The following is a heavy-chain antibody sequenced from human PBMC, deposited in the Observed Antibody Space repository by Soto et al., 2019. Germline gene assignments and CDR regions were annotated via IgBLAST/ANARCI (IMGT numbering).Heavy chain of an antibody. D-gene: IGHD6-13*01. V-gene: IGHV3-53*01. CDR3: ASLSSSWYFDY. CDR1: GFTVSSNY. CDR2: IYSGGST. Sequence: LRLSCAASGFTVSSNYMSWVRQAPGKGLEWVSVIYSGGSTYYADSVKGRFTISRDNSKNTLYLQMNSLRAEDTAVYYCASLSSSWYFDYWGQGTLVTVSS. J-gene: IGHJ4*02.